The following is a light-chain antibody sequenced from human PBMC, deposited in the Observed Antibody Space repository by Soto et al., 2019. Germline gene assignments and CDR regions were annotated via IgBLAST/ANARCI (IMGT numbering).Light chain of an antibody. CDR2: SNN. CDR3: KAWDETPNVPV. Sequence: QSVLTQPPSASGTPGQRVTISCSGSNPNIGRNTVNWYQQLPGAAPNLLIYSNNERPSGVPDRFSGSKSGTSASLAISGRQSEAEADYYCKAWDETPNVPVFGGGTKLTVL. V-gene: IGLV1-44*01. J-gene: IGLJ2*01. CDR1: NPNIGRNT.